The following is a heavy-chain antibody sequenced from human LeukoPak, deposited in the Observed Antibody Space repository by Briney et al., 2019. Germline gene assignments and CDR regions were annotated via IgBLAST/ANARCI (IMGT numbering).Heavy chain of an antibody. CDR1: GITFSSHA. CDR3: AKVWCSSTSCYSGIYYYYGMDV. D-gene: IGHD2-2*01. J-gene: IGHJ6*04. Sequence: TGGSLGLSCAASGITFSSHAMSWVRQAPGKGMEWVSAISGSGGTTYYADSVKGRFTISRDNSKDTLSLQMNSLGGEDTAVYYCAKVWCSSTSCYSGIYYYYGMDVWGKGTTVTVSS. CDR2: ISGSGGTT. V-gene: IGHV3-23*01.